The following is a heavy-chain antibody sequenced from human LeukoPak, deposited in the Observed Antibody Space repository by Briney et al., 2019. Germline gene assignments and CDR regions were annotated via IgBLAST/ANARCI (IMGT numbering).Heavy chain of an antibody. CDR2: INTNTWNP. Sequence: ASVKVSCKASGYIFSIYAMIWVRQAPGQGLELMGWINTNTWNPTYAQGFTGRFVFSLETSVSTAYLQIRSLKAEDTAVYYCARDYTHALGTTTYYQHWGQGTLVTVSS. CDR3: ARDYTHALGTTTYYQH. J-gene: IGHJ1*01. CDR1: GYIFSIYA. D-gene: IGHD1-7*01. V-gene: IGHV7-4-1*02.